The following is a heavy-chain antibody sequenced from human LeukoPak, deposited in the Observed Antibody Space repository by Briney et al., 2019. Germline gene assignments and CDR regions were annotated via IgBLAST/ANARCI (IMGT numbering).Heavy chain of an antibody. J-gene: IGHJ6*04. CDR2: IYYSGST. CDR1: GGSVSSGSYY. CDR3: AVGGYCSSTSCYVPQYGMDV. V-gene: IGHV4-61*01. D-gene: IGHD2-2*01. Sequence: PSETLSLTYTVSGGSVSSGSYYWSWIRQPPGKGLEWIGYIYYSGSTNYNPSLKSRVTISVDTSKNQFSLKLSSVTAADTAVYYCAVGGYCSSTSCYVPQYGMDVWGKGTTITVSS.